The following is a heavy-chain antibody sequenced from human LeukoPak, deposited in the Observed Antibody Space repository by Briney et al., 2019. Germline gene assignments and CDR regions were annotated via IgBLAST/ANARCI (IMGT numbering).Heavy chain of an antibody. V-gene: IGHV1-69*13. J-gene: IGHJ6*02. CDR3: AREGDYYDSSRGMDV. CDR1: GGTFSSYA. CDR2: IIPIFGTA. D-gene: IGHD3-22*01. Sequence: SVKVSCKASGGTFSSYAISWVRQAPGQGLEWMGGIIPIFGTANYAQKFQGRVTITADESTSTAYMELSRLRSDDTAVYYCAREGDYYDSSRGMDVWGQGTTVTVSS.